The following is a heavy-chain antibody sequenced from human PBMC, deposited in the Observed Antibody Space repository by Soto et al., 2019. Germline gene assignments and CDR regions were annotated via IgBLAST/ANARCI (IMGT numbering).Heavy chain of an antibody. CDR1: GFTFTSSA. CDR2: IVVGRGNT. V-gene: IGHV1-58*01. Sequence: ASVKVSCKASGFTFTSSAVQWVRQARGQRLEWIGWIVVGRGNTSYAQKFQERVTITRDMSTSTAYMELSSLRSEDTAVYYCAAEGGRGGYDADYWGQGTLVTVSS. CDR3: AAEGGRGGYDADY. J-gene: IGHJ4*02. D-gene: IGHD5-12*01.